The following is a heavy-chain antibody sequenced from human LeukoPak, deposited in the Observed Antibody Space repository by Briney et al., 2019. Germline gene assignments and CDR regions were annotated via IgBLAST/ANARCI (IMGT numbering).Heavy chain of an antibody. D-gene: IGHD3-3*01. Sequence: GGSLRLSCAASGFTFSNYWMSWVRQAPGKGLEWVANIKQDGSEKYNVESVEGRFTISRDNAKSSLYLQMNSLRVDDTAVYYCTRGDPDFWGQGTLVTVSS. CDR1: GFTFSNYW. V-gene: IGHV3-7*01. CDR2: IKQDGSEK. J-gene: IGHJ4*02. CDR3: TRGDPDF.